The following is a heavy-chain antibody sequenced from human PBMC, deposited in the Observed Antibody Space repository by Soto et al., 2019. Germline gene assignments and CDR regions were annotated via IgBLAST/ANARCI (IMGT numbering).Heavy chain of an antibody. V-gene: IGHV1-46*01. CDR3: ARERTVAGNDY. D-gene: IGHD6-19*01. Sequence: ASVKLSCEASGYRFTSYRMHWVRQAPGQGLEWMGIINPSGGSTSYAQKFQGRVTMTRDTSTSTVYMELSSLRSEYTAVYYCARERTVAGNDYWGLGTLVTVSS. J-gene: IGHJ4*02. CDR2: INPSGGST. CDR1: GYRFTSYR.